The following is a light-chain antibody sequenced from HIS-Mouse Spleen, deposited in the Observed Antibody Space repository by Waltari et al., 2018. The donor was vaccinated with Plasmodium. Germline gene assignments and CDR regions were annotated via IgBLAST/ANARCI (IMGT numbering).Light chain of an antibody. V-gene: IGLV3-10*01. Sequence: SYELTQPPSVSVSPGQTARITCPGDALPKKYAYWYQQKSGQAPVLVIYEESKRHSGIPERFSGSSSGTMATLTISGAQVEDEADYYCYSTDSSGNHRVFGGGTKLTVL. CDR1: ALPKKY. CDR3: YSTDSSGNHRV. CDR2: EES. J-gene: IGLJ3*02.